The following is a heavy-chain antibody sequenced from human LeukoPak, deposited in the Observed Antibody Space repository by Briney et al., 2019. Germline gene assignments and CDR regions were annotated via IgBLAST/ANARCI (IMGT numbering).Heavy chain of an antibody. CDR1: GFILRDYG. D-gene: IGHD3-16*01. V-gene: IGHV3-30*02. CDR2: VRFGGSGK. J-gene: IGHJ4*02. Sequence: PGGSLRLSCTASGFILRDYGMHWVRQAPGKGLEWVAFVRFGGSGKYYADSVKGRFIISRDDSENTLYLQLNSLRAEDTGLYYCAKEGGVGGLDYWGQGTLVTVSA. CDR3: AKEGGVGGLDY.